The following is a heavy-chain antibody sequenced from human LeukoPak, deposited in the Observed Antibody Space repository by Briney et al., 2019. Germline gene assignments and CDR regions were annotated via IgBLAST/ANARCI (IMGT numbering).Heavy chain of an antibody. J-gene: IGHJ4*02. CDR1: GFTFSSSW. V-gene: IGHV3-74*01. Sequence: GGSLRLSCAPSGFTFSSSWMHWVRQDPGKGLVWVSRINSDGSSTSYADSVKGRFTISRDNAKNTLYLQMNRQRAEDTAVYYCAREYSSSWYLGYWGQGTLVTVSS. CDR3: AREYSSSWYLGY. CDR2: INSDGSST. D-gene: IGHD6-13*01.